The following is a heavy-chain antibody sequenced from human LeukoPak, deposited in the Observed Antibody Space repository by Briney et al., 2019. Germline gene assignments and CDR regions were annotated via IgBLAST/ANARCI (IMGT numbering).Heavy chain of an antibody. Sequence: GGSLRLSCAASGFTFDDYAMHWVRQAPGKGLEWVSGISWNSGSIGYADSVKGRFTISRDNAKNSLYLQMNSLRAEDTALYYCAKSTHSSSWYAYDYWGQGTLVTVSS. CDR3: AKSTHSSSWYAYDY. J-gene: IGHJ4*02. V-gene: IGHV3-9*01. CDR1: GFTFDDYA. CDR2: ISWNSGSI. D-gene: IGHD6-13*01.